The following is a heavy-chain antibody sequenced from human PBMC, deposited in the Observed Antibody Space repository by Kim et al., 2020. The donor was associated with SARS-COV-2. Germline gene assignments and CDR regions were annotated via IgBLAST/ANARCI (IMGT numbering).Heavy chain of an antibody. Sequence: RGSLRLSCAASGFTFSTYWMHWVRQAPGKGLLWVSRININGSSTNYADSVRGRFTISRDNAKNTLYLQMSSLRAEDTAVYYCARASTGRHGDHWGQGTLV. CDR3: ARASTGRHGDH. D-gene: IGHD2-8*02. J-gene: IGHJ4*02. V-gene: IGHV3-74*01. CDR1: GFTFSTYW. CDR2: ININGSST.